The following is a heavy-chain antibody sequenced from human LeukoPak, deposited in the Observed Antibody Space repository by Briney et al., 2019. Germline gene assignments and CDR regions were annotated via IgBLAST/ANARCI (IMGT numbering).Heavy chain of an antibody. CDR3: AKKNYDYVWGSYHPDNDAFDI. D-gene: IGHD3-16*02. CDR2: IWYDGSNK. V-gene: IGHV3-33*06. J-gene: IGHJ3*02. CDR1: GFTFSSYG. Sequence: PGGSLRLSCAVSGFTFSSYGMHWVRQAPGKGLEWVAVIWYDGSNKYYADSVKGRFTISRDNSKNTLYLQMNSLRAEDTAVYYCAKKNYDYVWGSYHPDNDAFDIWGQGTMVTVSS.